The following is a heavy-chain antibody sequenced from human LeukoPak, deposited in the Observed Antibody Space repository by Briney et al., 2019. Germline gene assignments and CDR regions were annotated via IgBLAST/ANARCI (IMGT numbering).Heavy chain of an antibody. V-gene: IGHV5-51*01. J-gene: IGHJ3*02. CDR3: ARMGSLDSSCWFGAFDI. Sequence: GESLKISCKGSGYSFTSYWIGWVRQMPGKGLEWMGIIYPGDSDTRYSPSFQGQVTISADKSISTAYLQWSSLKASDTAMYYCARMGSLDSSCWFGAFDIWGQGTMVTVSS. CDR1: GYSFTSYW. D-gene: IGHD6-13*01. CDR2: IYPGDSDT.